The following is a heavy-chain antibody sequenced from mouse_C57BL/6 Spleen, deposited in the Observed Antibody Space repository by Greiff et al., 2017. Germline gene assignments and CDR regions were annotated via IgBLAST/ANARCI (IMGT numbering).Heavy chain of an antibody. CDR3: AIYYDYDFDY. V-gene: IGHV1-85*01. Sequence: VHLVESGPELVKPGASVKLSCKASGYTFTSYDINWVKQRPGQGLEWIGWIYPRDGSTKYNEKFKGKATLTVDTSSSTAYMELHSLTSEDSAVYFCAIYYDYDFDYWGQGTTLTVSS. J-gene: IGHJ2*01. CDR1: GYTFTSYD. D-gene: IGHD2-4*01. CDR2: IYPRDGST.